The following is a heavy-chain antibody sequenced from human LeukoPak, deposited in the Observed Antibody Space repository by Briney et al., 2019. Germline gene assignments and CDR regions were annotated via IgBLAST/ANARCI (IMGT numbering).Heavy chain of an antibody. D-gene: IGHD6-13*01. CDR3: AKDRGIAAAVAAEYFQH. CDR1: GFTFSSYA. V-gene: IGHV3-23*01. J-gene: IGHJ1*01. Sequence: QPGGSLRLSCAASGFTFSSYAMSWVRQAPGKGLEWVSAISGSGGSTYYADSVKGRFTISRDNSKNTLYLQMNSLRAEDTAVYYCAKDRGIAAAVAAEYFQHWGQGTLVTVPS. CDR2: ISGSGGST.